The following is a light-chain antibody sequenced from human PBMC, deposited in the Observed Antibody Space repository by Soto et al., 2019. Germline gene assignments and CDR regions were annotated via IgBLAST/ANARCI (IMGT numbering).Light chain of an antibody. Sequence: DIHMTPSPSSLSASVGDRVTITCRASQSICSYLNWYQQKPGKAPKLLIYAASSLQSGVPSRFSGSGSGTDFTLTISSLQPEDFATYYCQQSYSTPRTFGQGTKVDIK. V-gene: IGKV1-39*01. CDR3: QQSYSTPRT. CDR1: QSICSY. J-gene: IGKJ1*01. CDR2: AAS.